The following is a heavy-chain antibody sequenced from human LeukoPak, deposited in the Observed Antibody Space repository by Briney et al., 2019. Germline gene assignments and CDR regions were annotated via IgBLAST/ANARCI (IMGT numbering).Heavy chain of an antibody. D-gene: IGHD2/OR15-2a*01. J-gene: IGHJ5*02. Sequence: GASVKVSCKASGGTFSSYAISWVRQAPGQGLEWMGGIIPIFGTANYAQKFQGRVTITADESTSTAYMELSSLRPEDTAVYYCARDHSTFYAWFDPWGQGTLVTVSS. CDR2: IIPIFGTA. CDR1: GGTFSSYA. CDR3: ARDHSTFYAWFDP. V-gene: IGHV1-69*13.